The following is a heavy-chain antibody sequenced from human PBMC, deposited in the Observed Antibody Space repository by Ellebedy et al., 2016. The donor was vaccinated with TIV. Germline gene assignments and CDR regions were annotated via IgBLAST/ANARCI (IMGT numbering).Heavy chain of an antibody. Sequence: SVKGRFTISRDNAKNSLYLQMNSLRAEDTAVYYCAGDRYCSGGSCYWADYWGQGTLVTVSS. D-gene: IGHD2-15*01. J-gene: IGHJ4*03. CDR3: AGDRYCSGGSCYWADY. V-gene: IGHV3-11*05.